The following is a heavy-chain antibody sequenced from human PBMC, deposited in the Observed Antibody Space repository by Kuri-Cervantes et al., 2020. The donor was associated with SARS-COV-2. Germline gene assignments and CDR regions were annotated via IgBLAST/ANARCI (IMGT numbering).Heavy chain of an antibody. CDR2: INHSGST. CDR1: GGSVSSGSYY. J-gene: IGHJ4*02. CDR3: AREVSSEQLVAFDY. D-gene: IGHD6-6*01. Sequence: ESLKISCTVSGGSVSSGSYYWSWIRQPPGKGLEWIGEINHSGSTNYNPSLKSRVTISVDTSKNQFSLKLSSVTAADTAVYYCAREVSSEQLVAFDYWGQGTLVTVSS. V-gene: IGHV4-39*07.